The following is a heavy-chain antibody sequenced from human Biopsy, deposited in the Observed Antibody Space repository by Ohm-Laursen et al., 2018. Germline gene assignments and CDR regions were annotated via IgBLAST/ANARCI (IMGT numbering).Heavy chain of an antibody. CDR1: GGSISSYY. Sequence: TLSLTCTVSGGSISSYYWNWIRQPPGKGLEWIGYIYYSGTTDYSPSLRSRVTITVDTSKNQFSLKLTSVTAADTAVFFCARLYRLDDYWNDDPPDAFDVWGQGTMVTVSS. CDR2: IYYSGTT. CDR3: ARLYRLDDYWNDDPPDAFDV. V-gene: IGHV4-59*01. D-gene: IGHD3-3*01. J-gene: IGHJ3*01.